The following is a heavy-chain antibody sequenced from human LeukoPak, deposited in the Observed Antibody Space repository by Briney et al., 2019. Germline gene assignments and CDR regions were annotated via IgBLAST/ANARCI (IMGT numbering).Heavy chain of an antibody. CDR1: GYTFTSYA. D-gene: IGHD3-22*01. CDR2: ISAYNGNT. V-gene: IGHV1-18*01. J-gene: IGHJ4*02. Sequence: GASVKVSCKASGYTFTSYAMNWVRQAPGQGLEWMGWISAYNGNTNYAQKLQGRVTMTTDTSTSTAYMELRSLRSDDTAVYYCARIAHYDSSGMPDYWGQGTLVTVSS. CDR3: ARIAHYDSSGMPDY.